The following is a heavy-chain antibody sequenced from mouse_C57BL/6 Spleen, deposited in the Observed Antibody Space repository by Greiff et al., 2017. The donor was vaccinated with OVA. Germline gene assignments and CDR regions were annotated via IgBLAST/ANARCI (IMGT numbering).Heavy chain of an antibody. CDR3: ARHDDYGQAWFAY. J-gene: IGHJ3*01. CDR1: GFSLTSYG. D-gene: IGHD2-4*01. Sequence: QLKESGPGLVAPSQSLSITCTVSGFSLTSYGVHWVRQPPGKGLEWLVVIWSDGSTTYNSALKSRLSISKDNSKSQVFLKMNSLQTDDTAMYYCARHDDYGQAWFAYWGQGTLVTVSA. V-gene: IGHV2-6-1*01. CDR2: IWSDGST.